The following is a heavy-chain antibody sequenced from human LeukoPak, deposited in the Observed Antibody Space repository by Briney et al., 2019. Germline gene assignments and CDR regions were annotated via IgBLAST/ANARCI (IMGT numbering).Heavy chain of an antibody. J-gene: IGHJ3*02. D-gene: IGHD2-2*01. CDR2: INHSGST. CDR3: ARGQVVPAAIFSIGVLAFDI. Sequence: PSETLSLTCAVYGGSFSGYYWSWIRQPPGKGLEWIGEINHSGSTNYNPSLKSRVTISVDTSKNQFSLKLSSVTAADTAVYYCARGQVVPAAIFSIGVLAFDIWGQGTMVTVPS. V-gene: IGHV4-34*01. CDR1: GGSFSGYY.